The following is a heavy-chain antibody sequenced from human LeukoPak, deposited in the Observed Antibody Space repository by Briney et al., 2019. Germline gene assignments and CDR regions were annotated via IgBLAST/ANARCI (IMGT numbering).Heavy chain of an antibody. CDR1: GFIVSTNY. D-gene: IGHD6-13*01. CDR3: ARGHSSSWKDFDY. J-gene: IGHJ4*02. Sequence: GGSLRLSCAASGFIVSTNYMSWVRQAPGKGLEWVSVIFSGGSTYYADSVKGRFTISRDNAKNSLYLQMNSLRAEDTAVYYCARGHSSSWKDFDYWGQGTLVTVSS. CDR2: IFSGGST. V-gene: IGHV3-53*01.